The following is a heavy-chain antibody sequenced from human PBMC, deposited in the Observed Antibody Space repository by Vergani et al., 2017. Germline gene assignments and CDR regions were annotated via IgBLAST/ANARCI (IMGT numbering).Heavy chain of an antibody. V-gene: IGHV3-53*02. J-gene: IGHJ4*02. CDR3: AARTGPYGDGFDY. CDR1: GFTVSSNY. Sequence: EVQLVETGGGLIQPGGSLRLSCAASGFTVSSNYMSWVRQAPGKGLEWVSVIYSGGSTYYADSVKGRFTISRDNSKNTLYLQMNSLRAEDTAVYYCAARTGPYGDGFDYWGQGTLVTVSS. D-gene: IGHD3-10*01. CDR2: IYSGGST.